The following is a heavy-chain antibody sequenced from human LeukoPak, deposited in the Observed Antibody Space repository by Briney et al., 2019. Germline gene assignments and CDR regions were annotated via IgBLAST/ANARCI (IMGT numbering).Heavy chain of an antibody. CDR1: GGSISSYY. V-gene: IGHV4-4*09. D-gene: IGHD3-22*01. J-gene: IGHJ5*02. CDR3: ARPALGPWGSGYSFWFDP. CDR2: IYTSGST. Sequence: AETLSLTCTVSGGSISSYYWSWMRHPRGKAREWMGYIYTSGSTKHNPSLKSRVTVSVDTYKNKCSLTLSSVTAADTAVYYCARPALGPWGSGYSFWFDPWGQGTLVTVSS.